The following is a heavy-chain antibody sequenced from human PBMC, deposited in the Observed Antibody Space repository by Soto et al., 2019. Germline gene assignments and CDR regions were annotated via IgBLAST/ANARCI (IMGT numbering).Heavy chain of an antibody. CDR3: ARDSATLVPGV. V-gene: IGHV1-18*01. D-gene: IGHD3-10*01. Sequence: QVQLVQSGAEVKKPGASVKVSCKASGYTFIRNGISWVRQAPGQGLEWMGWISAYNGNTEYAQKFQGRVTMTTDTSTSTAYMELRNLRSADTAVYYCARDSATLVPGVWGQGTTVTVSS. J-gene: IGHJ6*02. CDR2: ISAYNGNT. CDR1: GYTFIRNG.